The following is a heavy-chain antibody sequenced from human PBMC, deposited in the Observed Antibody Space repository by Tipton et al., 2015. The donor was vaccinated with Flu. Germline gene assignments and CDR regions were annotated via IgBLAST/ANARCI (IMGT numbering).Heavy chain of an antibody. V-gene: IGHV3-64*02. CDR2: FTNVGKA. CDR3: AREGLLKGFDS. D-gene: IGHD2/OR15-2a*01. J-gene: IGHJ5*01. Sequence: SLRLSCAASGFTLRAYTFHWVRQAPGKGLEYVSVFTNVGKAYYIDSVKGRFTLSRDSSQNTLYLQMVSLRPEDTAVYYCAREGLLKGFDSWGQGALVTVSS. CDR1: GFTLRAYT.